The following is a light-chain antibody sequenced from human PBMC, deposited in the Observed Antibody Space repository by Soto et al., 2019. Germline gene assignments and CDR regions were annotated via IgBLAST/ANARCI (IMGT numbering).Light chain of an antibody. CDR2: GAS. V-gene: IGKV3-15*01. J-gene: IGKJ3*01. CDR3: QQYNSWPPT. CDR1: QSVSSN. Sequence: EIVMTQSPATLSVSPGERATLSCRARQSVSSNLAWYQQKPGQAPRLLIYGASTRATGIPARFSGSASETEFTLNISSLQSEDFAVYDWQQYNSWPPTFDPGIKVDIK.